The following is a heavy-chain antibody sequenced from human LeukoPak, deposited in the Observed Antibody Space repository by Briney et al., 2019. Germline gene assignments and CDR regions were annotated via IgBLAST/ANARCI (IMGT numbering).Heavy chain of an antibody. D-gene: IGHD3-3*01. Sequence: SETLSLTCTVSGGSISSSSYYWGWIRQPPGKGLEWIGSIYYSGSTYYNPSLKSRVTISVDTSKNQFSLKLSSVTAADTAVYYCARDQATIFGERWGQGTLVTVSS. V-gene: IGHV4-39*07. CDR3: ARDQATIFGER. CDR2: IYYSGST. J-gene: IGHJ4*02. CDR1: GGSISSSSYY.